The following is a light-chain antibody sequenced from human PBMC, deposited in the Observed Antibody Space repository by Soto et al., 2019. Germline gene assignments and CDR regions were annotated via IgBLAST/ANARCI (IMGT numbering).Light chain of an antibody. V-gene: IGKV3-20*01. Sequence: EIVLTQSPGTLSLSPGERATLSCRASQSVSSSYLAWYQQKPGQAPRLLIYGASSMATGIPDRFSGSGSGTEFSLTISRLEAEVFAVYYCQQYGFGITFGRWTRLEIK. CDR1: QSVSSSY. J-gene: IGKJ5*01. CDR3: QQYGFGIT. CDR2: GAS.